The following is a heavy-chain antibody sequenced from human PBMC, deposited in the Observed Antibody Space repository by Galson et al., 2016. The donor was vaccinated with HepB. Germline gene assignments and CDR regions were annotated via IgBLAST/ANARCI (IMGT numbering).Heavy chain of an antibody. J-gene: IGHJ3*02. CDR3: ARGRYGSDGFAI. CDR2: VWHDGTLK. CDR1: GFTFSTYG. Sequence: SLRLSCAVSGFTFSTYGMHWVRQAPGKGLEWVAIVWHDGTLKYYAKSVKGRFTISRDNSKNLLFLQMNSLRGEDTAVYHCARGRYGSDGFAIWGQGTMVTVSS. D-gene: IGHD3-10*01. V-gene: IGHV3-33*01.